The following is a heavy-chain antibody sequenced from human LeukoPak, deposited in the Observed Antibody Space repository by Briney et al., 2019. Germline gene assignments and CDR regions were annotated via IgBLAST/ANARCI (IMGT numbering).Heavy chain of an antibody. CDR3: ARGDGYNPPFYYYYYMDV. CDR1: GGSISSYY. J-gene: IGHJ6*03. CDR2: IYYSGST. Sequence: PSETLSLTCTASGGSISSYYWSWIRQPPGKGLEWIGYIYYSGSTNYNPPLKSRVTISVDTSKNQFSLKLSSVTAADTAVYYCARGDGYNPPFYYYYYMDVWGKGTTVTVSS. V-gene: IGHV4-59*08. D-gene: IGHD5-24*01.